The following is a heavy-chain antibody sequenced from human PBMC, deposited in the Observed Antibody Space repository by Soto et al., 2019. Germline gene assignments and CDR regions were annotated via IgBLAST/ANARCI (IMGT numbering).Heavy chain of an antibody. CDR2: ISAYNGNT. Sequence: ASVKVSCKASGYTFTSYGISWVRQAPGQGLEWMGWISAYNGNTNYAQKLQGRVTMTTDTSTSKAYMELRSLRSDDTAVYYCARVQWTHSSGWYDNWFDPWGQGTLVTVSS. V-gene: IGHV1-18*01. J-gene: IGHJ5*02. D-gene: IGHD6-19*01. CDR1: GYTFTSYG. CDR3: ARVQWTHSSGWYDNWFDP.